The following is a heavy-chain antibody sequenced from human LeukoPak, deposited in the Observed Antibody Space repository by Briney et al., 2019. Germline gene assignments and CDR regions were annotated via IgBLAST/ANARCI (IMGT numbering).Heavy chain of an antibody. Sequence: SGGSLRLSCAASGFTFSSYDMNWVRQAPGKGLEWVSCISANSHYIYYADSVKGRFTISRDNAKISLYLQMNSLRAEDTAVYYCARDRSGYTFDYWGQGTLVTVSS. CDR1: GFTFSSYD. CDR3: ARDRSGYTFDY. V-gene: IGHV3-21*01. D-gene: IGHD5-18*01. CDR2: ISANSHYI. J-gene: IGHJ4*02.